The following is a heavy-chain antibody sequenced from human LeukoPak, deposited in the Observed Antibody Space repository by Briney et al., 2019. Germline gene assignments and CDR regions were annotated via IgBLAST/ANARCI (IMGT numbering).Heavy chain of an antibody. CDR1: GFTFSSFG. J-gene: IGHJ6*03. D-gene: IGHD2-15*01. V-gene: IGHV3-30*02. Sequence: GGSLTLSCAASGFTFSSFGMHWVRQAPGKGLEWVAFIRYDGSEKYYANSVEGRCTIPRDHSKNAVYLQMNSLRAEDTAVYYCAKDPWDCSGRSCPMYYYYMDVWGKGTTVTVSS. CDR3: AKDPWDCSGRSCPMYYYYMDV. CDR2: IRYDGSEK.